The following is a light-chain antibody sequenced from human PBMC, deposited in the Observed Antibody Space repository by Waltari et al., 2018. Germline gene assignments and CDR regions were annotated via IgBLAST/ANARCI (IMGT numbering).Light chain of an antibody. CDR3: QKYVSLPAT. CDR2: DAS. CDR1: QGVGRS. Sequence: EIVLTQSPGTRSLSPGERATLSCRASQGVGRSLAWYQQKPGQAPRLLIYDASSRATGIPDRFSGSGSGTDFSLTISRLEPEDFAVYYCQKYVSLPATFGQGTKVEIK. V-gene: IGKV3-20*01. J-gene: IGKJ1*01.